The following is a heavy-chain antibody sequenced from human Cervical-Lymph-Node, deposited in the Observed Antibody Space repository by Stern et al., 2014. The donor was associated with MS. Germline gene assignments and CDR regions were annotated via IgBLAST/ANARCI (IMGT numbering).Heavy chain of an antibody. CDR2: ISAYDGNT. Sequence: VQLVKSGAEVTKPGASVTVSCKASGYTFTSYGISWVLQAPGQGLEWKCWISAYDGNTNYAQKLQGRVTMTTDTSTSTAYMELRSLRSDDTAVYYCARGLLGSENAFDIWGQGTMVTVSS. D-gene: IGHD2-15*01. CDR3: ARGLLGSENAFDI. J-gene: IGHJ3*02. V-gene: IGHV1-18*01. CDR1: GYTFTSYG.